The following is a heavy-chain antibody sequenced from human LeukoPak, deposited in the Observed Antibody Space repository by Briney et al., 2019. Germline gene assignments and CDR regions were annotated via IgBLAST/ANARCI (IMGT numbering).Heavy chain of an antibody. V-gene: IGHV3-15*01. CDR2: INSKTDGGTT. CDR3: TTAYYYGSGSYLDYYYYGMDV. Sequence: GGSLRLSCAASGFTFSNAWMRWVRQAPGKGLECVGRINSKTDGGTTDYAAPVKGRFTISRDDSKNTLYLQMNSLKTEDTAVYYCTTAYYYGSGSYLDYYYYGMDVWGKGTTVTVSS. J-gene: IGHJ6*04. D-gene: IGHD3-10*01. CDR1: GFTFSNAW.